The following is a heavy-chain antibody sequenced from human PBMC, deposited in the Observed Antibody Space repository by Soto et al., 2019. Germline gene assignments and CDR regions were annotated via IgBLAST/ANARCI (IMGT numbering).Heavy chain of an antibody. CDR1: GFTFSSYA. CDR2: ISSNGGST. V-gene: IGHV3-64D*08. Sequence: GGSLRLSCSASGFTFSSYAMHWVRQAPGKGLEYVSAISSNGGSTYYADSVKGRFTISRDNSKNTLYLQMSSLRAEDTAVYYCVKSFHVDTAMVGDIYYYYGMDVWGQGTTVTVSS. CDR3: VKSFHVDTAMVGDIYYYYGMDV. D-gene: IGHD5-18*01. J-gene: IGHJ6*02.